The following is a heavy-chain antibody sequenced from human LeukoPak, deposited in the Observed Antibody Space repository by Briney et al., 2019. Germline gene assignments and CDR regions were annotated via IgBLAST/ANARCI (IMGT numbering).Heavy chain of an antibody. Sequence: ASVKVSCKASGYTFSDYGVSWVRQAPGQGLEWMGRISAYNGNTNYLQKFQGRVTMTTDISTATAYMELRSLRPSDTAVYFCARGPRYSYDSSILLFDYWGQGTLVTVSS. J-gene: IGHJ4*02. V-gene: IGHV1-18*01. CDR3: ARGPRYSYDSSILLFDY. D-gene: IGHD3-22*01. CDR1: GYTFSDYG. CDR2: ISAYNGNT.